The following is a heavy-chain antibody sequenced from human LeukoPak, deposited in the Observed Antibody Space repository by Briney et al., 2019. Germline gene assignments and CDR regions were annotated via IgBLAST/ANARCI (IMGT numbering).Heavy chain of an antibody. CDR2: IYHSGST. CDR1: GYSISSGYY. CDR3: ARHPRLIYSSGWYSTASFDY. J-gene: IGHJ4*02. V-gene: IGHV4-38-2*01. Sequence: SETLSLTCAVSGYSISSGYYWGWIRQPPGKGLEWIGSIYHSGSTYYNPSLKSRVTISVDTSKNQFSLKLSSVTAADTAVYYCARHPRLIYSSGWYSTASFDYWGQGTLVTVSS. D-gene: IGHD6-19*01.